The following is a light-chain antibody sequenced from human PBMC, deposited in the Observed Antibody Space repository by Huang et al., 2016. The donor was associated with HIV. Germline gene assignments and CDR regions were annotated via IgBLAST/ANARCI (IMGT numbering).Light chain of an antibody. Sequence: DIVLTQSPGTLSLSPGARAALSCRASQNITNNYLAGYKQRSGQAPRLLIYGASNRARGIPDRVSGSGSGTDFTLIINRLEPQDSAVYYCQQYLSSPLTFGGGTNVEIK. CDR1: QNITNNY. CDR2: GAS. CDR3: QQYLSSPLT. J-gene: IGKJ4*01. V-gene: IGKV3-20*01.